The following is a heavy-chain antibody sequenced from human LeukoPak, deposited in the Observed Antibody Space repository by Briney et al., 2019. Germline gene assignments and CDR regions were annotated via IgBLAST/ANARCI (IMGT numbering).Heavy chain of an antibody. CDR1: GYTFAGYY. D-gene: IGHD5-12*01. Sequence: ASVKVSCKASGYTFAGYYMHWVRQAPGQGREWMGWINPNSGGTNYAQNFQGRVTMTRDTSISTGYMELSRLRSDNTAVYYCARDQHSRAGGYDADYWGQGTLVTVSS. CDR2: INPNSGGT. CDR3: ARDQHSRAGGYDADY. J-gene: IGHJ4*02. V-gene: IGHV1-2*02.